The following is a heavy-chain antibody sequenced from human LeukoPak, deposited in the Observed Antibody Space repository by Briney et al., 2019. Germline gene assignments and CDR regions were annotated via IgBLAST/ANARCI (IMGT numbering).Heavy chain of an antibody. Sequence: SETLSLTCTVSGDSISSSYWTWVRQPPGQGLEWIGQIHYSGRADYNPSLKRRITISVDTSKNQMSLTLTSVTAADTAIYYCVKFGVDYDMGVWGQGTTVTVSS. CDR1: GDSISSSY. CDR2: IHYSGRA. V-gene: IGHV4-59*01. CDR3: VKFGVDYDMGV. J-gene: IGHJ6*02. D-gene: IGHD3-16*01.